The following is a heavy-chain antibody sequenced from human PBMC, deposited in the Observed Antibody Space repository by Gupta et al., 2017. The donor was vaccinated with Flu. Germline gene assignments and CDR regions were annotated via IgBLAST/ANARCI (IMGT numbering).Heavy chain of an antibody. Sequence: EVQLLESGGGLVQPGGSLRLSCAASGLTFSSYAMSWVRQAPGKGLEWVSASSGGGGSTYYADSVKGRFTISRNNSKNTLYLQMNSLRAEDTAVYYCAKVPSQSTLRYYFDYLGQGTLVTVSS. CDR2: SSGGGGST. CDR1: GLTFSSYA. J-gene: IGHJ4*02. V-gene: IGHV3-23*01. CDR3: AKVPSQSTLRYYFDY. D-gene: IGHD3-16*01.